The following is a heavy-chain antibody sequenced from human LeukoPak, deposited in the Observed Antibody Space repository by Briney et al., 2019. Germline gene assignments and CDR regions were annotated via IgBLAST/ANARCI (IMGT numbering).Heavy chain of an antibody. J-gene: IGHJ4*02. CDR1: GFTFSSYA. D-gene: IGHD2/OR15-2a*01. CDR3: AKGIEEEFDY. Sequence: GGSLRLSCAASGFTFSSYAMSWVRQAPGKGLEWVSSISSSSSYIYYADSVKGRFTISRDNSKNTLYLQMNSLRAEDTAVYYCAKGIEEEFDYWGQGTLVTVSS. CDR2: ISSSSSYI. V-gene: IGHV3-23*01.